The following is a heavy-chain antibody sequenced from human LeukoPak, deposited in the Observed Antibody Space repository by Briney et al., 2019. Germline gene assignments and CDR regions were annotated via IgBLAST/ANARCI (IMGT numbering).Heavy chain of an antibody. J-gene: IGHJ6*03. Sequence: GGSLRLSCAASGFTFSSYAMSWVRQAPGKGLEWVSAISGSGGSTYYADSVKGRFTISRDNSKNTLYLQMNSLRAEDTAVYYCAKDSGKTGIAAAGPEYMDVWGKGTTVTVSS. CDR2: ISGSGGST. CDR1: GFTFSSYA. V-gene: IGHV3-23*01. CDR3: AKDSGKTGIAAAGPEYMDV. D-gene: IGHD6-13*01.